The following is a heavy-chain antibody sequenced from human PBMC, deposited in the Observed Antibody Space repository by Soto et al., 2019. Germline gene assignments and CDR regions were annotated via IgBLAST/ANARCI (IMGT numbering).Heavy chain of an antibody. CDR2: IIPILGIA. V-gene: IGHV1-69*04. CDR3: ARDVVRGVIADY. J-gene: IGHJ4*02. D-gene: IGHD3-10*01. CDR1: GGTFSSYT. Sequence: SVKVSCKASGGTFSSYTISWVRQAPGQGLEWMGRIIPILGIANYAQKFQGRVTITADKSTSTAYMELSSLRSEDTAVYYCARDVVRGVIADYWGQGTLVTVSS.